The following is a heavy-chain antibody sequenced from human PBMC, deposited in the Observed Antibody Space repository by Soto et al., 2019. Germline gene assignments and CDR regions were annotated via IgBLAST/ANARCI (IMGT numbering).Heavy chain of an antibody. V-gene: IGHV4-31*03. J-gene: IGHJ4*02. CDR2: IYYSGST. CDR3: ARDLYGGTHFDY. D-gene: IGHD2-15*01. Sequence: LSLTCTVSGGSISSGGYYWSWIRQHPGKGLEWIGYIYYSGSTYYNPSLKSRVTISVDTSKNQFSLKLSSVTAADTAVYYCARDLYGGTHFDYWGQGTLVTVSS. CDR1: GGSISSGGYY.